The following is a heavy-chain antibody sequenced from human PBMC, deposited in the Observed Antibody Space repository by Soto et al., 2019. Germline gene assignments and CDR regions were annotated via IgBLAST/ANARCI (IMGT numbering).Heavy chain of an antibody. CDR3: ARGGGVGVAGSAAFDM. CDR2: INPATGAA. D-gene: IGHD3-3*01. J-gene: IGHJ3*02. Sequence: QLHLVQSGAVVKKPGASVTVSCSASGYPVTAYYMHWVRQAPGRGLEWMGGINPATGAAKYTQTFPGRVTMAGGTSPSTVFMELGGLTSEDTAVFSCARGGGVGVAGSAAFDMWGQGTLVTVSS. V-gene: IGHV1-2*02. CDR1: GYPVTAYY.